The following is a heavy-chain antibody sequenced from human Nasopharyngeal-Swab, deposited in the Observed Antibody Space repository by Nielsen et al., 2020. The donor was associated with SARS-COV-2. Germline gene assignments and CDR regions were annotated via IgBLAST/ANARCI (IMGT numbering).Heavy chain of an antibody. J-gene: IGHJ4*02. CDR3: TRCGGGCYSGRDY. Sequence: GGSLRLSCAASGFTFSDSAIHWVRQASGKGLEWVGHIRSNGNNYATAYAASVKGRFIIFRDDPTNTAYLQMNSLKTEDTAVYYCTRCGGGCYSGRDYWGQGTLVTVSS. CDR2: IRSNGNNYAT. D-gene: IGHD2-21*02. V-gene: IGHV3-73*01. CDR1: GFTFSDSA.